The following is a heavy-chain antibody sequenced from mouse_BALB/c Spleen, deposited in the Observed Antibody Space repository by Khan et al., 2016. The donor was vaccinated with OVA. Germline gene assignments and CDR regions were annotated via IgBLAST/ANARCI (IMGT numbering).Heavy chain of an antibody. CDR2: ITNGGGNT. D-gene: IGHD1-2*01. Sequence: VELVESGGGLVQPGGSLKLSCAASGFTFSSNTMSWVRQTPEKRLEWVAYITNGGGNTYYPDTVKGRFTISRDNAKNTLYLQRSSLKSEDTAMYYCARIPTFITTALDYWGQGTSVTVSS. CDR1: GFTFSSNT. V-gene: IGHV5-12-2*01. J-gene: IGHJ4*01. CDR3: ARIPTFITTALDY.